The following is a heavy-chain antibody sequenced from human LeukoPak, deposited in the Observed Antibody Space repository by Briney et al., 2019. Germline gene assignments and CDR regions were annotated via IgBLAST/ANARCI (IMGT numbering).Heavy chain of an antibody. D-gene: IGHD3-22*01. V-gene: IGHV3-48*01. CDR3: ARDDSRGYFFDY. CDR1: GITFSSYN. Sequence: GGSLRLSCAASGITFSSYNMNWVRQAPGKGLEWLSYISSSSTIIYYADSVKGRFTISRDNAKNSLYLQMNSLRAEDTAVYYCARDDSRGYFFDYWGQGTLVTVSS. J-gene: IGHJ4*02. CDR2: ISSSSTII.